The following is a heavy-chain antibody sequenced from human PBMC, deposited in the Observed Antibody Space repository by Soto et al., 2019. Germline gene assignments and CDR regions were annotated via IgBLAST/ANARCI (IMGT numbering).Heavy chain of an antibody. CDR3: ARDRGVLTGTVGDMDV. CDR1: GGSVSSGSYY. J-gene: IGHJ6*02. V-gene: IGHV4-61*01. Sequence: SSETLSLTCTVSGGSVSSGSYYWSWIRQPPGKGLEWIGYIYYSGSTNYNPSLKSRVTISVDTSKNQFSLKLSSVTAADTAVYYCARDRGVLTGTVGDMDVWGQGXTVTV. D-gene: IGHD1-20*01. CDR2: IYYSGST.